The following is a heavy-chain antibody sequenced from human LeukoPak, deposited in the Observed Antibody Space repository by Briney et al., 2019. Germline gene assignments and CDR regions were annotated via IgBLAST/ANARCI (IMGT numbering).Heavy chain of an antibody. V-gene: IGHV4-4*09. J-gene: IGHJ4*02. CDR1: GASISSYY. Sequence: SETLSLTCTVSGASISSYYWSWIRQPPGKGLEWIGYIYTSGSTNYIPTLKSRVNISVDTSKNQFSLKLSAVTDADTALYYCAIRIYDSSGYRYYFDFWGQGNLVTVSS. CDR2: IYTSGST. CDR3: AIRIYDSSGYRYYFDF. D-gene: IGHD3-22*01.